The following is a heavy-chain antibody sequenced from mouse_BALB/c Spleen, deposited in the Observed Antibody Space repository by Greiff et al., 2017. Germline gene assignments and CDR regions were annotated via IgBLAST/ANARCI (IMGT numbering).Heavy chain of an antibody. CDR1: GYTFTDYA. V-gene: IGHV1S137*01. J-gene: IGHJ4*01. CDR2: ISTYYGDA. D-gene: IGHD2-1*01. Sequence: QVQLQQSGAELVRPGVSVKISCKGSGYTFTDYAMHWVKQSHAKSLEWIGVISTYYGDASYNQKFKGKATMTVDKSSSTAYMELARLTSEDSAIYYCARGGGNPYAMDYGGQGTSGTVAS. CDR3: ARGGGNPYAMDY.